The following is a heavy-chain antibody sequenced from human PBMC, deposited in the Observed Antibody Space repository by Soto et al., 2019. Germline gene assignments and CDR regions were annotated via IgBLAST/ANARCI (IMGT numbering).Heavy chain of an antibody. CDR3: ARIVGADRRWFDP. CDR1: GYTFTNYG. Sequence: ASVKVSCKASGYTFTNYGITWVRQAPGQGLEWMGWIGAYNGNTHYTQKLQGRVTMTTDTSTSTAYMELRSLRSDDTAVYYCARIVGADRRWFDPWGQGTLVTVSS. CDR2: IGAYNGNT. J-gene: IGHJ5*02. V-gene: IGHV1-18*01. D-gene: IGHD1-26*01.